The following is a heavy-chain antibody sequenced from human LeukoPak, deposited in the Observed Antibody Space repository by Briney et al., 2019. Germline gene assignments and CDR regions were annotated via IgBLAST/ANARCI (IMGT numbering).Heavy chain of an antibody. V-gene: IGHV4-59*08. J-gene: IGHJ5*02. Sequence: PSETLSLTCTVSGASMRTYYWGWIRQPPGKGLEWIGFIYHSGSTDYNPSLKSRGTISVDTSKNQFSLKLSSVTAADTAVYYCARTNYYGSGSYYPDLWGQGTLVTVSS. D-gene: IGHD3-10*01. CDR3: ARTNYYGSGSYYPDL. CDR1: GASMRTYY. CDR2: IYHSGST.